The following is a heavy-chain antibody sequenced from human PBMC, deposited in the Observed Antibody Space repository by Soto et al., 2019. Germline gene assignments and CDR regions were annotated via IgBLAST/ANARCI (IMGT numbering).Heavy chain of an antibody. J-gene: IGHJ6*02. CDR3: ARVRITMVRGVIYYYYGMDV. CDR2: INHSGGT. Sequence: SETLSLTCAVYGGSFSGYYWSWIRQPPGKGLEWIGEINHSGGTNYNPSLKSRVTISVDTSKNQFSLKLSSVTAADTAVYYCARVRITMVRGVIYYYYGMDVWGQGTTVTVSS. D-gene: IGHD3-10*01. CDR1: GGSFSGYY. V-gene: IGHV4-34*01.